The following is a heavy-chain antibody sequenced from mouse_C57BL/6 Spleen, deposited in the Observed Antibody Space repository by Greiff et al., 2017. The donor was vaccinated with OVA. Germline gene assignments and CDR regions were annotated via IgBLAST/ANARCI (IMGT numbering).Heavy chain of an antibody. V-gene: IGHV5-4*01. CDR2: ISDGGSYT. D-gene: IGHD2-2*01. J-gene: IGHJ2*01. Sequence: DVHLVESGGGLVKPGGSLKLSCAASGFTFSSYAMSWVRQTPEKRLEWVATISDGGSYTYYPDNVKGRFTISRDNAKNNLYLQMSHLKSEDTAMYYCARDHYGYDGRYYFDYWGQGTTLTVSS. CDR1: GFTFSSYA. CDR3: ARDHYGYDGRYYFDY.